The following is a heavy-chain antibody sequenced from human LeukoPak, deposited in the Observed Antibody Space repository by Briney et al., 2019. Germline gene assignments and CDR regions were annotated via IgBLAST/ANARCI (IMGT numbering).Heavy chain of an antibody. D-gene: IGHD5-12*01. V-gene: IGHV1-69*13. CDR2: IIPIFGTA. J-gene: IGHJ6*02. Sequence: SVKVSCKASGGTFSSYAISWVRQAPGQGLEWMGGIIPIFGTADYAQKFQGRVTITADESTSTAYMELSSLRSEDTAVYYCARGPSGYDSSYYYGMDVWGQGTTVTVSS. CDR3: ARGPSGYDSSYYYGMDV. CDR1: GGTFSSYA.